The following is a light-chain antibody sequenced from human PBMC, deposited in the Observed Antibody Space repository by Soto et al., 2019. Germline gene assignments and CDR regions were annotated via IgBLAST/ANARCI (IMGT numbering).Light chain of an antibody. J-gene: IGKJ5*01. CDR1: QSVSSN. CDR2: GAS. Sequence: EMTRSPAPLSLSPEERDILSCTASQSVSSNLVGYQQKPGQAPRVLIYGASTRATGVPARFSGSGSGTEFTLTIISLQSEEFAVYYCQQYDNWPPITFGQGTRLEIK. V-gene: IGKV3-15*01. CDR3: QQYDNWPPIT.